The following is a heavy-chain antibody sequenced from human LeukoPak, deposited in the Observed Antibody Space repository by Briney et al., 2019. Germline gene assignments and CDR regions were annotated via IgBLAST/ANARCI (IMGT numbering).Heavy chain of an antibody. CDR1: GYTFTSYG. CDR3: ARSRVGAADY. CDR2: INPNSGGT. J-gene: IGHJ4*02. D-gene: IGHD1-26*01. Sequence: ASVKVSCKASGYTFTSYGISWVRQAPGQGLEWMGWINPNSGGTNYAQKFQGKVTMTRDTSISTAYMELSRLRSDDTAVYYCARSRVGAADYWGQGTLVTVSS. V-gene: IGHV1-2*02.